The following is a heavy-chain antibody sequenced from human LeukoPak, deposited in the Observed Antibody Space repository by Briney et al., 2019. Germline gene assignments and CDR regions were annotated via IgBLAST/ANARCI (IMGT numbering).Heavy chain of an antibody. V-gene: IGHV4-61*05. Sequence: PSETLSLTCSVSGASISSSSYYWGWIRQPPGKGLEWIGYIFYSGSPNYNPSLKSRVTISVDTSKNQFSLKLSSVTAADTAVYYCARVPSYLITMVRGVENWSDPWGQGTLVTVSS. CDR1: GASISSSSYY. J-gene: IGHJ5*02. D-gene: IGHD3-10*01. CDR3: ARVPSYLITMVRGVENWSDP. CDR2: IFYSGSP.